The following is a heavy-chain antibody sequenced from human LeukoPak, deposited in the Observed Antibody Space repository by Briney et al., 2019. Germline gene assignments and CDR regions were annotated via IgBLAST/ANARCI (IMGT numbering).Heavy chain of an antibody. Sequence: SVKVSRKASGGTFSSYAISWVRQAPGQGLEWMGGIIPIFGTANYAQKFQGRVTITTDESTSTAYMELSSLRSEDTAVYYCARGNDLRYCSSTSCYAWFDPWGQGTLVTVSS. CDR3: ARGNDLRYCSSTSCYAWFDP. CDR2: IIPIFGTA. V-gene: IGHV1-69*05. D-gene: IGHD2-2*01. J-gene: IGHJ5*02. CDR1: GGTFSSYA.